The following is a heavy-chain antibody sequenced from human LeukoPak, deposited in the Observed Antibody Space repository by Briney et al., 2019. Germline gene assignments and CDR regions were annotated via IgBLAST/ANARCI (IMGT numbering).Heavy chain of an antibody. J-gene: IGHJ3*02. V-gene: IGHV3-48*01. CDR2: ISSSSSTI. Sequence: GGSLRLSCAASGFTFSSYSMNWVRQAPGKGLEWVSYISSSSSTIYYADSVKGRFTISRDNAKNSLYLQMNSLRAEDTAVYYCARRKRYFDWSNAFDIWGQGTMVTVSS. CDR1: GFTFSSYS. D-gene: IGHD3-9*01. CDR3: ARRKRYFDWSNAFDI.